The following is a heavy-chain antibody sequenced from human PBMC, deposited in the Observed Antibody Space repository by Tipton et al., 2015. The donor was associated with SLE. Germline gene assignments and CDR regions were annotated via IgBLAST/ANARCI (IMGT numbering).Heavy chain of an antibody. CDR1: GFTFRSYW. D-gene: IGHD2-21*02. CDR2: IKQDGSEK. J-gene: IGHJ4*02. CDR3: ARLTESVTLFVH. V-gene: IGHV3-7*01. Sequence: GSLRLSCAASGFTFRSYWLSWVRQAPGKGLEWVANIKQDGSEKHYVDSVEGRFTISRDNAKKSLYLQMNSLRAEDTAVYYCARLTESVTLFVHWGQGTLVTVSS.